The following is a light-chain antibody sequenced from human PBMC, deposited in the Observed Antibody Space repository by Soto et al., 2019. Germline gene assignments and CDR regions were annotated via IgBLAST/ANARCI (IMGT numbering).Light chain of an antibody. CDR1: QSVSNNY. J-gene: IGKJ2*01. CDR3: QRYGSSPPYT. CDR2: GSS. Sequence: EVVLTQSPGTLSLSPGERATLSCRASQSVSNNYFAWYQQKPGQAPRHLIFGSSDRATGIPDRFSGSASGTDFALTISTLEAEDFAVYYCQRYGSSPPYTFGQGTKLEIK. V-gene: IGKV3-20*01.